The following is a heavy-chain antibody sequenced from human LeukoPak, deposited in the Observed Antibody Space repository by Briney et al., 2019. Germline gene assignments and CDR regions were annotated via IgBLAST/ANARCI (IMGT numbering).Heavy chain of an antibody. V-gene: IGHV3-23*01. CDR2: IGGRGGNT. J-gene: IGHJ4*02. CDR3: AKVQDSGTFYPNFDY. Sequence: PGGTLRLSCTASGFTFSSYEMSWVRQAPGRGLEWVSVIGGRGGNTYYADSVKGRFTISRDDSKNTLYLQLNSLRAEDTALYYCAKVQDSGTFYPNFDYWGQGALVTVSS. CDR1: GFTFSSYE. D-gene: IGHD1-26*01.